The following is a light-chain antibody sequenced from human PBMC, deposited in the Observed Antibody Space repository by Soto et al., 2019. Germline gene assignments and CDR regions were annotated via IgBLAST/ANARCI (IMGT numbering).Light chain of an antibody. V-gene: IGLV2-14*02. Sequence: QSALTQPASVSGSPGQSITISCIGTSSDVGSYNLVSWYQQHPGKAPKLMIYEVINRPSGVSNRFSGSKSGNTASLTISGLQAEDEADYYCSSYTTTSSVAFGGGTQLTVL. CDR1: SSDVGSYNL. J-gene: IGLJ2*01. CDR3: SSYTTTSSVA. CDR2: EVI.